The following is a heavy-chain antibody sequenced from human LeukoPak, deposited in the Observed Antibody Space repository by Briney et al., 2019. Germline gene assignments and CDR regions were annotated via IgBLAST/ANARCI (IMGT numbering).Heavy chain of an antibody. CDR2: IIGIVGST. CDR1: GFTFSSYA. CDR3: AKGYRNWFDP. D-gene: IGHD3-16*02. V-gene: IGHV3-23*01. J-gene: IGHJ5*02. Sequence: GGSRRLSCAASGFTFSSYAMSWVRKAPGKGLDWVSAIIGIVGSTYYADSVKGRFTFSRDKSKNTLYLKMNSLRAEDRAVYYCAKGYRNWFDPWGQGPLVTVSS.